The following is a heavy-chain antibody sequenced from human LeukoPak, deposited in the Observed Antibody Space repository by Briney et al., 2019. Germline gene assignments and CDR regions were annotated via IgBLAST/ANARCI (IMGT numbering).Heavy chain of an antibody. CDR2: ITGSGGST. J-gene: IGHJ6*02. CDR3: AKDKRYGDYLFDMDV. CDR1: GFTFSNYA. D-gene: IGHD4-17*01. V-gene: IGHV3-23*01. Sequence: GGSRRLSCAASGFTFSNYAMSWVRQAPGKGLEWVSGITGSGGSTYYADSVKGRFTISRDNSKNTLYLQMNSLRAEDTAVYYCAKDKRYGDYLFDMDVWGQGTTVTVSS.